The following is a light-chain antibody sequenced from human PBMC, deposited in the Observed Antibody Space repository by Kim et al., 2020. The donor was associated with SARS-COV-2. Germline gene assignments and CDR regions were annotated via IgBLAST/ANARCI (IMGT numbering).Light chain of an antibody. Sequence: VSLGDTGTRTWRASRSVNSHLAWYQQRRGQPPRLLIHGAANRATDVPPRFSGSGSGTEFTLTISGLQSEDFATYYCQQYRHWPPYSFGQGTKLEI. J-gene: IGKJ2*01. CDR1: RSVNSH. V-gene: IGKV3-15*01. CDR3: QQYRHWPPYS. CDR2: GAA.